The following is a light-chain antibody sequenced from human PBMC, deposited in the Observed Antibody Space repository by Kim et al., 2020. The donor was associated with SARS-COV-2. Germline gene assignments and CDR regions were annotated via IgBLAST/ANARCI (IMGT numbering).Light chain of an antibody. CDR3: SSYTFGSAI. J-gene: IGLJ2*01. Sequence: QSVLTQPASVSGSPGQSITIPCTGTSSDVGGYNYVSWYQQLPGKVPKLMIYDVFKRPPGVSNRFSGSKSDNTASLTISGLQAEDEADYYCSSYTFGSAIFGGGTQLTVL. CDR1: SSDVGGYNY. V-gene: IGLV2-14*03. CDR2: DVF.